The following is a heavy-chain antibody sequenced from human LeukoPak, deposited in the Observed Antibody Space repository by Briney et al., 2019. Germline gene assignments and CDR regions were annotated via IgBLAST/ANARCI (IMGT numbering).Heavy chain of an antibody. Sequence: GGSLRLSCAASGFTFSSYSVNWVRQAPGKGLEWVSSISSSSSYIYYADSVKGRFTISRDNAKNSLYLQMNSLRAEDTAVYYCARDGGDYFDYWGQGTLVTVSS. CDR3: ARDGGDYFDY. CDR2: ISSSSSYI. D-gene: IGHD2-15*01. CDR1: GFTFSSYS. V-gene: IGHV3-21*01. J-gene: IGHJ4*02.